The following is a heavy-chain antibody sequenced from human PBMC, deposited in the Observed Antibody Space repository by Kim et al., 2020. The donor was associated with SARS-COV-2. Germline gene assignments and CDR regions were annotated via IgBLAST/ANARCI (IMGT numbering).Heavy chain of an antibody. D-gene: IGHD1-1*01. Sequence: GGSLRLSCAASGFAFSAYDMNWVRQAPGKGLEWVSYISGSSTTIYYADSVKGRFTISRDNAKNSLYLQMISPRDEDTAVYYCARETGPIDYWGQGTLVTVSS. CDR2: ISGSSTTI. CDR1: GFAFSAYD. V-gene: IGHV3-48*02. J-gene: IGHJ4*02. CDR3: ARETGPIDY.